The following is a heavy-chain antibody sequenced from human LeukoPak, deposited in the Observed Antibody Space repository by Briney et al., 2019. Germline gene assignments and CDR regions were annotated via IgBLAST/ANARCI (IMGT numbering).Heavy chain of an antibody. D-gene: IGHD3-22*01. CDR3: ARYHNSAYDY. V-gene: IGHV3-64*01. CDR1: GFTFSSYE. J-gene: IGHJ4*02. Sequence: GGSLRLSCAASGFTFSSYEMNWVRQAPGKGLEYVSAISTDGSGTYYANSVKGRFTISRDNFNNMLYLQMGSLRPEDMAVYYCARYHNSAYDYWGQGALVTVSS. CDR2: ISTDGSGT.